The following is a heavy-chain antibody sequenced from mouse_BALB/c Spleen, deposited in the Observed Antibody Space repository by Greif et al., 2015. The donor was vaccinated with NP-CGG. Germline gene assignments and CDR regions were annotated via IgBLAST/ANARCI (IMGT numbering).Heavy chain of an antibody. J-gene: IGHJ4*01. CDR1: GFTFSSFG. CDR2: IRRGSSTI. V-gene: IGHV5-17*02. CDR3: ARFGYSAMDY. Sequence: EVKLMESGGGLVQPGGSRKLSCAASGFTFSSFGMNWVRQAPGKGLEWVAYIRRGSSTIYYADTVKGRFTISRDNPKNTLFLQMTSLRSEDTAMYYCARFGYSAMDYWGQGTSVTVSS.